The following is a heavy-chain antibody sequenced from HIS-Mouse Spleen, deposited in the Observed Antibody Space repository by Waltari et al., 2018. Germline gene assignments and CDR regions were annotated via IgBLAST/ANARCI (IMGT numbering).Heavy chain of an antibody. V-gene: IGHV4-39*07. D-gene: IGHD6-13*01. CDR3: AREIPYSSSWYDWYFDL. J-gene: IGHJ2*01. CDR2: IYYSGST. CDR1: GGSISSSSYY. Sequence: QLQLQESGPGLVKPSATLSLTCTVPGGSISSSSYYWGWIRHPPGKGLEWSGSIYYSGSTYYNPSLKSRVTISVDTSKNQFSLKLSSVTAADTAVYYCAREIPYSSSWYDWYFDLWGRGTLVTVSS.